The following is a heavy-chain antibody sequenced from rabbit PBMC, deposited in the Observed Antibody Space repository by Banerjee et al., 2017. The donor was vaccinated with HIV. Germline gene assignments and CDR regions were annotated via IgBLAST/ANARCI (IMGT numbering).Heavy chain of an antibody. J-gene: IGHJ4*01. D-gene: IGHD2-1*01. CDR2: IYAGSSGST. CDR1: GFSFSSSYY. Sequence: QSLEESGGGLVQPEGSLTLTCTASGFSFSSSYYMCWVRQAPGKGLEWIACIYAGSSGSTYYASWAKGRFTISKTSSTTVTLQMTSLTAADTATYFCARNLEGYDDYEYYFNLWGQGTLVTVS. CDR3: ARNLEGYDDYEYYFNL. V-gene: IGHV1S40*01.